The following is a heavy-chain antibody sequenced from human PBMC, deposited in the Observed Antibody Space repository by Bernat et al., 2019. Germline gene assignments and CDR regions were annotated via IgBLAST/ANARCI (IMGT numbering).Heavy chain of an antibody. D-gene: IGHD6-13*01. CDR3: AGGDSSSFFAFDI. CDR1: GYTFTSYA. J-gene: IGHJ3*02. Sequence: QVQLVQSGAEVKKPGASVKVSCKASGYTFTSYAMHWVRQAPGQRLEWMGWINAGNGNTKYSQKFQGRVTITRDTSASTAYMELSSLRSEDTAVYYCAGGDSSSFFAFDIWGQGTMVTVSS. V-gene: IGHV1-3*01. CDR2: INAGNGNT.